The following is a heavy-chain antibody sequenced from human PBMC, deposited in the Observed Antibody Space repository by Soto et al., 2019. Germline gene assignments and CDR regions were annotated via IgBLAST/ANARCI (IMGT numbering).Heavy chain of an antibody. D-gene: IGHD2-2*01. CDR3: ARDRAIVVVPAGSDY. V-gene: IGHV1-18*01. J-gene: IGHJ4*02. CDR2: ISAYNGNT. Sequence: ASVKVSCKASGYTFTSYGISWVRQAPGQGLEWMGWISAYNGNTNYAQKLQGRVTMTTDTSTSTAYMELRSLRSDDTAVYYCARDRAIVVVPAGSDYWGQGTLVTVSS. CDR1: GYTFTSYG.